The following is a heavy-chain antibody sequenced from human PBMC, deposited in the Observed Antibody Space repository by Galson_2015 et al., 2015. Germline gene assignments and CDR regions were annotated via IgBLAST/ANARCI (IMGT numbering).Heavy chain of an antibody. CDR2: TYYRSKWYN. D-gene: IGHD6-19*01. CDR3: ARGFVYNSGWYGTFYI. V-gene: IGHV6-1*01. CDR1: GYSVSSNSAA. Sequence: AISGYSVSSNSAAWNWIRQSPSRGLEWLGRTYYRSKWYNDYAEPVKSRITINPDTSKNQFFLQLNSVTPEDTAVYYCARGFVYNSGWYGTFYIWGQGTMVTVSS. J-gene: IGHJ3*02.